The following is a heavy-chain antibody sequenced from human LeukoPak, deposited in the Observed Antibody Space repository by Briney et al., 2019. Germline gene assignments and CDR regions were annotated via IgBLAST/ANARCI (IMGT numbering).Heavy chain of an antibody. D-gene: IGHD5-12*01. J-gene: IGHJ4*02. Sequence: GGSLRLSCAASGFTFSNSAMSWVRQAPGKGLEWVSTLSGSGITTYYADSVKGRFTISRDNSKNTLYLQMNSLRAEDTALYYCARSSLVATIYYFDYWGQGTLVTVSS. CDR1: GFTFSNSA. V-gene: IGHV3-23*01. CDR2: LSGSGITT. CDR3: ARSSLVATIYYFDY.